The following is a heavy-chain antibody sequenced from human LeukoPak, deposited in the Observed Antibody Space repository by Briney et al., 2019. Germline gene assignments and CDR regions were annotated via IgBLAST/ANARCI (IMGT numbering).Heavy chain of an antibody. CDR2: IIPIFGTA. Sequence: ASVKVSCKASGGTFSSYAISWVRQAPGQGLEWMGGIIPIFGTANYAQKFPSRVTITTDESTSTAYMALSSLRSEDTAVYYCASDPYSYEWFHKGGDYYYYYMDVWGKGTTVTVSS. V-gene: IGHV1-69*05. J-gene: IGHJ6*03. D-gene: IGHD3-3*01. CDR3: ASDPYSYEWFHKGGDYYYYYMDV. CDR1: GGTFSSYA.